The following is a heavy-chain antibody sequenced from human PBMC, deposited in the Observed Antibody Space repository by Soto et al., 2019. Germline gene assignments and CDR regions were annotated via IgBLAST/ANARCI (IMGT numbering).Heavy chain of an antibody. J-gene: IGHJ5*02. CDR2: IYFSGST. D-gene: IGHD6-19*01. CDR1: GYSVSSASFY. Sequence: SATLSLTCTVSGYSVSSASFYWIWIRQAPGPGLEWIGFIYFSGSTNYNPSLKSRVTMSLDTSKNQFSLKLRSVTPADTAVYFGARGNSGRNGSDLWGQGNLVTVAS. CDR3: ARGNSGRNGSDL. V-gene: IGHV4-61*01.